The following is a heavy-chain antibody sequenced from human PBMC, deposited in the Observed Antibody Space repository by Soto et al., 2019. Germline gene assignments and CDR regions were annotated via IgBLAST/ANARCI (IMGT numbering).Heavy chain of an antibody. CDR3: ARASVRMWQLAGIYYFDY. V-gene: IGHV4-31*03. J-gene: IGHJ4*02. CDR1: GGSISSGGYY. CDR2: IYYSGST. Sequence: QVQLQESGPGLVKPSQTLSLTCTVSGGSISSGGYYWSWIRQHPGKGLEWIGYIYYSGSTYYNPCLTSRVTIAVETAKNQFSLKLVSVAAADTAVYYCARASVRMWQLAGIYYFDYWGQGTLVTVSS. D-gene: IGHD6-6*01.